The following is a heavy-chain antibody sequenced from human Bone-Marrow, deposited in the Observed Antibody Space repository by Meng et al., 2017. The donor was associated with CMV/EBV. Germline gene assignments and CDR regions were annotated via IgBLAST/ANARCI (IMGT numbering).Heavy chain of an antibody. CDR3: AKGFVVTSRLDY. J-gene: IGHJ4*02. V-gene: IGHV3-30*02. D-gene: IGHD4-23*01. CDR1: GFTFSRYS. Sequence: GGSLRLSCAASGFTFSRYSVNWVRQAPGKGLEWVAFIRYDGSNKYYADSVKGRFTISRDNSKNTLYLQMNSLRAEDTAVYYCAKGFVVTSRLDYWGQGTLVTVSS. CDR2: IRYDGSNK.